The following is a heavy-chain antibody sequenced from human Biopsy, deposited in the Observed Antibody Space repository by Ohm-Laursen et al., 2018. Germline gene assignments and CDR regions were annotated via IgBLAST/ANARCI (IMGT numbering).Heavy chain of an antibody. CDR1: GFIFSSYA. CDR2: ISDSGGST. CDR3: AKARSGSSNSCYNY. V-gene: IGHV3-23*01. J-gene: IGHJ4*02. Sequence: SLRLSCAASGFIFSSYAMSWVRQAPGKGLEWVSGISDSGGSTYYADSVKGRFTISRDNSKNTLYLEMNSLRAEDTAIYHRAKARSGSSNSCYNYWGQGTLVIVSS. D-gene: IGHD2-2*02.